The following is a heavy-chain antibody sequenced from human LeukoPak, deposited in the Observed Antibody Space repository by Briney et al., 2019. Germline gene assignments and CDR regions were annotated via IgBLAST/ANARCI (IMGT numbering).Heavy chain of an antibody. D-gene: IGHD3-10*01. CDR3: ARRFYYYGSGSYYNGFDY. J-gene: IGHJ4*02. CDR1: GGSFSGYY. CDR2: INHSGST. V-gene: IGHV4-34*01. Sequence: SETLSLTCAVYGGSFSGYYWSWIRQPPGKGLEWIGEINHSGSTNYNPSLKSRVTISVDTSKNQFSLKLSSVTAADTAVYYCARRFYYYGSGSYYNGFDYWRQGTLVTVSS.